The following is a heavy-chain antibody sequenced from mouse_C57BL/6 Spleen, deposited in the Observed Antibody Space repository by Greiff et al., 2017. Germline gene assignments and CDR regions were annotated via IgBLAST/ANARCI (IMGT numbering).Heavy chain of an antibody. V-gene: IGHV7-3*01. CDR2: IRNKANGYTT. Sequence: EVHLVESGGGLVQPGGSLSLSCAASGFTFTDYYMSWVRQPPGKALEWLGFIRNKANGYTTEYSASVKGRFTISRDNSQSILYLQMNALRAEDSATYYCARVYGNYVWYFDVWGTGTTVTVSS. CDR1: GFTFTDYY. D-gene: IGHD2-1*01. J-gene: IGHJ1*03. CDR3: ARVYGNYVWYFDV.